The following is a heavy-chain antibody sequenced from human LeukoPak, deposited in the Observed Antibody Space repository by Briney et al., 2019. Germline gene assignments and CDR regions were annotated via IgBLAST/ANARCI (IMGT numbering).Heavy chain of an antibody. CDR1: GFTFTNPW. D-gene: IGHD1-26*01. CDR3: STDYVGY. J-gene: IGHJ4*02. CDR2: IKSKSDGGTT. V-gene: IGHV3-15*01. Sequence: GGSLRLSCAASGFTFTNPWMSWVRQAPGKGLEWVGRIKSKSDGGTTDYAAPVKGRFTISRDDSKNTLYLQMNSLKTEDTAFYYCSTDYVGYWGQGTLVTVSS.